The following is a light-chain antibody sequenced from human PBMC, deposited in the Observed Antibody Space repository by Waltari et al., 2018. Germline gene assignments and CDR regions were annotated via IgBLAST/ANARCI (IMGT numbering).Light chain of an antibody. CDR1: QSLFSRSDSKNF. J-gene: IGKJ1*01. Sequence: DIVMTQSPDSLAVPLGERATINCKSSQSLFSRSDSKNFLAGYQQKPGHSPKLLIHWASTRGSGVPDRFSGSGSGTDFTLTISTLQDEDVAVYFCQQYYSTPPTFGQGTKLDIK. CDR2: WAS. CDR3: QQYYSTPPT. V-gene: IGKV4-1*01.